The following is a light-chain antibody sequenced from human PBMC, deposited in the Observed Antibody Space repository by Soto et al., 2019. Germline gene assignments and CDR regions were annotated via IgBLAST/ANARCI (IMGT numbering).Light chain of an antibody. CDR3: GAWDSSLSAVV. Sequence: QSVLTQPPPVSAAPGQKVTISCSGSSSNIGNNYVSWYQQVPGTAPKLLIYDNNKRPSGIPDRFSGSKSGTSATLGITGLQTGDEADYYCGAWDSSLSAVVFGGGTKLTVL. J-gene: IGLJ2*01. CDR2: DNN. CDR1: SSNIGNNY. V-gene: IGLV1-51*01.